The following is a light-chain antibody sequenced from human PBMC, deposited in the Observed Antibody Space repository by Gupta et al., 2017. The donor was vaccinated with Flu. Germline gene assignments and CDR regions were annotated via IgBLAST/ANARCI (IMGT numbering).Light chain of an antibody. V-gene: IGLV2-14*01. CDR2: EVS. J-gene: IGLJ3*02. Sequence: QSALPQPASVSGSPGQSITISCTGTRSDVGGYNYVSWYQQHPGKAPKLMIYEVSNRPSGVSNRFSGSKSGNTASLTISGLKAEDEADYYCSSYTSSSTLDWVFGGGTKLTVL. CDR3: SSYTSSSTLDWV. CDR1: RSDVGGYNY.